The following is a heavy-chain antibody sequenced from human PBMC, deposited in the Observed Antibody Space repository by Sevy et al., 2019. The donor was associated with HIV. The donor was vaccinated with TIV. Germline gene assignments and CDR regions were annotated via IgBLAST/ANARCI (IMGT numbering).Heavy chain of an antibody. CDR3: ARMGDYFDTSGYYPLKY. CDR2: INPKTGGT. V-gene: IGHV1-2*02. D-gene: IGHD3-22*01. J-gene: IGHJ4*02. CDR1: GYTFTGYY. Sequence: ASVKVPCKASGYTFTGYYVHWLRQAPGQGLAWMGWINPKTGGTYFAKKFQDRVTMTTGTSITTAYLELSGLRFDDTAVYYCARMGDYFDTSGYYPLKYWGQGTLVTVSS.